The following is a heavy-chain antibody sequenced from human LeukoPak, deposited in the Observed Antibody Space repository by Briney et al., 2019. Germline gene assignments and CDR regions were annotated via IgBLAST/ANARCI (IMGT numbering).Heavy chain of an antibody. D-gene: IGHD6-6*01. Sequence: GASVKVSCKASGFTFTSSTMQWVRQARGQRLEWIGWIVVGSGNTHYAQKFQERLTITRDMSTSTAYMELSSLRSEDTAVYYCAAVRSSYYYYSMDVWGQGTTVTVSS. CDR2: IVVGSGNT. V-gene: IGHV1-58*02. CDR3: AAVRSSYYYYSMDV. J-gene: IGHJ6*02. CDR1: GFTFTSST.